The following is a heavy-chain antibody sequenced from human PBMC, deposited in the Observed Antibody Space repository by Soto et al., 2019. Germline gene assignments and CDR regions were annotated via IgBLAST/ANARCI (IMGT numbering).Heavy chain of an antibody. CDR2: IYPGDSDT. J-gene: IGHJ6*02. CDR1: GYSFTSYW. D-gene: IGHD2-2*01. V-gene: IGHV5-51*01. CDR3: ARQSVVVPAAIHYYYYYGMDV. Sequence: PGESLKISCQGSGYSFTSYWIGWVRQMPGKGLEWMGIIYPGDSDTRYSPSFQGQVTISADKSISTAYLQWSSLKASDTAMYYCARQSVVVPAAIHYYYYYGMDVWGQGTTVTVSS.